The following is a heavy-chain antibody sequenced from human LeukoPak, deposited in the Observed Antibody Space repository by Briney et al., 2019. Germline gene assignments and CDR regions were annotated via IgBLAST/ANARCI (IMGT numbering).Heavy chain of an antibody. CDR1: GFTFSSYA. J-gene: IGHJ6*02. D-gene: IGHD3-10*01. CDR2: ITDSGGTT. V-gene: IGHV3-23*01. Sequence: GGSLRLSCAASGFTFSSYAMDWVRQAPGKGLEWVSTITDSGGTTYYADSVKGRFTISRDNSKNTLYLQMNSLRDEDTAVYYCAKVPYSDYGAGRPPFMDVWGHGTTVAISS. CDR3: AKVPYSDYGAGRPPFMDV.